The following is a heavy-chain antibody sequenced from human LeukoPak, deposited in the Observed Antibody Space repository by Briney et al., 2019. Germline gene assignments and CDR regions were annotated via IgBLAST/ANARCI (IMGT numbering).Heavy chain of an antibody. J-gene: IGHJ4*02. Sequence: PSETQSLTCTFSGGSISSYYWSWIRQPPGKGLGLIGYIYYSGSTNYNPSLKSRVTISVDTSKNQFSLKLSSVTAADTAVYYCAREGIVVVPAAISYFDYWGQGTLVTVSS. CDR3: AREGIVVVPAAISYFDY. D-gene: IGHD2-2*01. V-gene: IGHV4-59*01. CDR2: IYYSGST. CDR1: GGSISSYY.